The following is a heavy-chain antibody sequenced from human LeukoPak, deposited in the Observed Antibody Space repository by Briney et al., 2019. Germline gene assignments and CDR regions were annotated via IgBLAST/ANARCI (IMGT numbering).Heavy chain of an antibody. CDR1: GFTFSNYR. CDR3: GRESSYSSGWCYFDY. D-gene: IGHD6-19*01. J-gene: IGHJ4*02. V-gene: IGHV3-21*01. CDR2: ISSSSGNI. Sequence: GGSLRLSCAASGFTFSNYRMTWVRQAPGKGLEWVSSISSSSGNIYYADSVKGRFTISRDNAKNSLYLQMNSLRAEDTAVYYCGRESSYSSGWCYFDYWGQGTLVTVSS.